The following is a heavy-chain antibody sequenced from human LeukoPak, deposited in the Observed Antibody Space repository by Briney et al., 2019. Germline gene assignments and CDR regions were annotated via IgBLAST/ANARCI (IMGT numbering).Heavy chain of an antibody. CDR3: ARAAYYYDSTPDY. CDR2: IKQDGSEK. CDR1: GFTFSSYW. V-gene: IGHV3-7*01. D-gene: IGHD3-22*01. Sequence: PGGSLRLSCAASGFTFSSYWMSWVRQAPGKGLEWVANIKQDGSEKYYVDSMKGRFTISRDNAKNSLYLQMNSLRAEDTAVYYCARAAYYYDSTPDYWGQGTLVTVSS. J-gene: IGHJ4*02.